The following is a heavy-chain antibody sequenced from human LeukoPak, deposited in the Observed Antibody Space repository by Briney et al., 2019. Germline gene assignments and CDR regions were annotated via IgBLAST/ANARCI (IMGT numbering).Heavy chain of an antibody. CDR2: IKQDGSEK. CDR1: GFNFRSYW. D-gene: IGHD2-2*01. CDR3: AKGIRVCSGTSCYAPFDY. J-gene: IGHJ4*02. Sequence: GGSLRLSCATSGFNFRSYWMSWVRQAPGKGLEWVANIKQDGSEKNYVDSVKGRFTISRDNAKNSLYLQMNSLRAEDTAVYYCAKGIRVCSGTSCYAPFDYWGQGTLVTVSS. V-gene: IGHV3-7*03.